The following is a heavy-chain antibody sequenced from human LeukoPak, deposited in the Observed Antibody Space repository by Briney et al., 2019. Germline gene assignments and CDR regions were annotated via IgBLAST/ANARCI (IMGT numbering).Heavy chain of an antibody. J-gene: IGHJ4*02. CDR3: ARDGGSYLQPTDY. Sequence: GGSLRLSCAASGFTFTTYAMSWVRQAPGKGREWVSSITGSSNSTSYTDSLKGRFTISRDNSKNTLYLQMNSLRPEDTAVYHCARDGGSYLQPTDYWGQGTLVTVSS. D-gene: IGHD1-26*01. CDR2: ITGSSNST. CDR1: GFTFTTYA. V-gene: IGHV3-23*01.